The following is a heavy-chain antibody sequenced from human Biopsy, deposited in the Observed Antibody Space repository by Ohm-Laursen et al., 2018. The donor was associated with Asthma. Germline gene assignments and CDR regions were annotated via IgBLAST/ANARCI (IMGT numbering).Heavy chain of an antibody. J-gene: IGHJ6*02. CDR3: AREVSTVDYGYYYVAMDV. CDR2: IIPIFGTS. Sequence: GAAVKVSCKASGGTFGRYAISWVRQAPGQGLEWMGGIIPIFGTSNYAQKFQSRVTFTADESTSSAYMELSSLTSEDSAVYYCAREVSTVDYGYYYVAMDVWGQGTTVTVSS. D-gene: IGHD4-17*01. CDR1: GGTFGRYA. V-gene: IGHV1-69*01.